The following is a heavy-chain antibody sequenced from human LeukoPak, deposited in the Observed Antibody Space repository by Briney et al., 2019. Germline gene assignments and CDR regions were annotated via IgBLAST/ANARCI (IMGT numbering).Heavy chain of an antibody. D-gene: IGHD6-13*01. CDR1: GVSMRGHY. V-gene: IGHV4-59*11. Sequence: SETLSLTCSVSGVSMRGHYWSWIRRPPGKGLEWIGYVDHSGTTNYNPSLESRVTMSVDTSKNQFSLKLSSLTAADTALYYCATRPADSTWYGVFDFWSRGTLVTVSS. CDR2: VDHSGTT. CDR3: ATRPADSTWYGVFDF. J-gene: IGHJ4*02.